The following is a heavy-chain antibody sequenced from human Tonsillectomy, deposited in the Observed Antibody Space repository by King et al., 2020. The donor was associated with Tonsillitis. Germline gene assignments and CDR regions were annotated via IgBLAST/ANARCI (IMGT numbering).Heavy chain of an antibody. CDR3: ARDRLIVVVPADGLKDY. CDR2: IKQDGSEK. J-gene: IGHJ4*02. V-gene: IGHV3-7*04. Sequence: VQLVESGGGLVQPGGSLRLSCAASGFTFSSYWMSWVRQAPGKGLEWVANIKQDGSEKYYVDSVKGRFTISRDNAKNSLYLQMNSLRAEDTAVYYCARDRLIVVVPADGLKDYWGQGTLVTVSS. D-gene: IGHD2-2*01. CDR1: GFTFSSYW.